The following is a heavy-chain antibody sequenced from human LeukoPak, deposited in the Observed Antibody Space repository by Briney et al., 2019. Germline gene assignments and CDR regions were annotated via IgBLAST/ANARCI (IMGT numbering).Heavy chain of an antibody. J-gene: IGHJ4*02. CDR1: GFTFSSYG. V-gene: IGHV3-30*18. D-gene: IGHD3-22*01. CDR3: AKDYYDSSGYLDY. Sequence: GGSLRLSCAASGFTFSSYGMHWVRQAPGKGLEWVAVISYDGSNKYYADSVKGRFTISRDNSKNTLYLQMNSLRAEDTAVYYCAKDYYDSSGYLDYWGQGTLVTVSS. CDR2: ISYDGSNK.